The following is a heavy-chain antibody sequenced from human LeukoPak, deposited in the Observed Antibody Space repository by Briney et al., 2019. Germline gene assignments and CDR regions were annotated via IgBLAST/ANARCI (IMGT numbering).Heavy chain of an antibody. D-gene: IGHD6-13*01. CDR1: GFTVSNNY. Sequence: PGGSLRLSCAASGFTVSNNYMSWVRQAPGKGLEWVSVIYSGGSTYYADSVKGRFTISRDNSKNTLYLQMNSLRAEDTAVYYCGGTGYSSGWYIYYDSSGRTNDEYYFNYWGQGTLVTVSS. J-gene: IGHJ4*02. CDR2: IYSGGST. CDR3: GGTGYSSGWYIYYDSSGRTNDEYYFNY. V-gene: IGHV3-53*01.